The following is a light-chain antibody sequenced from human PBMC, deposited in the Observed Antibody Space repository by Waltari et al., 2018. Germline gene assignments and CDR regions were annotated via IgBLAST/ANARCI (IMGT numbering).Light chain of an antibody. CDR2: VNSDGSH. CDR3: QTGGHGTWV. V-gene: IGLV4-69*01. CDR1: SGHSSNI. J-gene: IGLJ3*02. Sequence: QLVLTQSPSASASLGASVKLTCTLSSGHSSNIIAWHQQQPEKGPRYLRKVNSDGSHSKGDEIPDRFSGSSSGAERYLTISGLQSEDEADYYCQTGGHGTWVFGGGTKLTVL.